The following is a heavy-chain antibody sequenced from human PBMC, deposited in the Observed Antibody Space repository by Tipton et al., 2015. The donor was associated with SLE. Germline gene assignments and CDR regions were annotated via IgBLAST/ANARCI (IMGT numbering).Heavy chain of an antibody. Sequence: TLSLTCTVSGGSIGSGGYYWSWIRQHPGKGLEWIGYIYYSGSTNYNPSLKSRVTISVDTSKNQFSLKLSSVTAADTAVYYCARDSGSVYGMDVWGQGTTVTVSS. D-gene: IGHD1-26*01. V-gene: IGHV4-31*03. CDR2: IYYSGST. CDR1: GGSIGSGGYY. J-gene: IGHJ6*02. CDR3: ARDSGSVYGMDV.